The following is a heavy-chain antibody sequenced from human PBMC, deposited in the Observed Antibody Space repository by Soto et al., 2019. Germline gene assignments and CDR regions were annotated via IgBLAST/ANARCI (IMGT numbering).Heavy chain of an antibody. CDR1: GFSFESYS. CDR3: AKETVQTTYSFYGMDV. Sequence: LVESGGGVVQPGRSLTLSCGGSGFSFESYSMHWVRQAPGKGLAWLATVSFDSKNKYYIDSVEGRFTLSRDNAKNIVYLQMNSLRHDDTAVYYCAKETVQTTYSFYGMDVWGPGTTVTFSS. CDR2: VSFDSKNK. J-gene: IGHJ6*02. V-gene: IGHV3-30*18. D-gene: IGHD4-4*01.